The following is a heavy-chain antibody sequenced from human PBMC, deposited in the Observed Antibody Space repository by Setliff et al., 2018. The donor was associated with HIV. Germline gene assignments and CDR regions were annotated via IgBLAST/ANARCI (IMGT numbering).Heavy chain of an antibody. CDR1: GGALSAYY. Sequence: SETLSLTCAVYGGALSAYYWSWIRQSPGKGLEWIGEISHSGSTKYNPSLRNRVTISVDTSKNQFSLKLISVTAADTAVYYCAASGALTDWTYYWGQGALVTVSS. J-gene: IGHJ4*02. CDR3: AASGALTDWTYY. D-gene: IGHD3-9*01. V-gene: IGHV4-34*01. CDR2: ISHSGST.